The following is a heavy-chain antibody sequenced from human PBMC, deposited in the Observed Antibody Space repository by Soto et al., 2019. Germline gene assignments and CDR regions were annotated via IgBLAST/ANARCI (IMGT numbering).Heavy chain of an antibody. CDR2: ISAFSSPI. V-gene: IGHV3-21*06. D-gene: IGHD2-2*02. Sequence: EAQLVESGGGLVKPGGSLRLSCVDSGFTFSSYSMNWVRQAPGKGLEWVSSISAFSSPIFYADSVKGRYTISRDNAKNSLYLQMSSLRAEDTAAYYCVRGGRGYTRDDVFDIWGQGTMVTVSS. J-gene: IGHJ3*02. CDR1: GFTFSSYS. CDR3: VRGGRGYTRDDVFDI.